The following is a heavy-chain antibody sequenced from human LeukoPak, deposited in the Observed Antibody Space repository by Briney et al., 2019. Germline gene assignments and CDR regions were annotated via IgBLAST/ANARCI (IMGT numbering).Heavy chain of an antibody. V-gene: IGHV1-69*13. CDR1: GGTFSSYA. CDR3: AREKSLGDAFDI. J-gene: IGHJ3*02. Sequence: GASVKVSCKASGGTFSSYAISWVRQAPGQGLEWMGGIIPIFGTANYAQKFQGRVTITADESTSTAYMELSSLRSEDTAVYYCAREKSLGDAFDIWGQGTMVTVSS. CDR2: IIPIFGTA.